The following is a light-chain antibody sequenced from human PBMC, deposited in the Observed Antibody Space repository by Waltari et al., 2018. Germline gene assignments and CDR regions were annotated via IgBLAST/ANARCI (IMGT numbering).Light chain of an antibody. V-gene: IGKV3-11*01. Sequence: EIVLTQSPATLSLSPGDTATLPCRASQSVSSYLPWYQQKAGQAPRLLIYDASTRATGIPARFSGSGSGTDFTLTISSLEPEDFALYYCQQRSDWPTFGQGTRLEIE. J-gene: IGKJ5*01. CDR2: DAS. CDR1: QSVSSY. CDR3: QQRSDWPT.